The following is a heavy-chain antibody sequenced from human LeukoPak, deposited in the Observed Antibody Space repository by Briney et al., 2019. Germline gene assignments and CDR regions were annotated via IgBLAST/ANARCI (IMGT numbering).Heavy chain of an antibody. CDR2: ISAYNGNT. CDR1: GYTFTSYG. V-gene: IGHV1-18*01. Sequence: ASVKVSCKASGYTFTSYGISWVRQAPGQGLKWMGWISAYNGNTNYAQKLQDRVTMTTDTSTSTAYMELRSLRSDDTAVYYCAKDGRYEWVGSSSWLPYYYYGMDVWGQGTTVTVSS. D-gene: IGHD6-13*01. J-gene: IGHJ6*02. CDR3: AKDGRYEWVGSSSWLPYYYYGMDV.